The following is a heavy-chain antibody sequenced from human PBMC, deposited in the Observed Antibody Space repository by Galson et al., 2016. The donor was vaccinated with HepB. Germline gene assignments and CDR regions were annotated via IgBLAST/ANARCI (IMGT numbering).Heavy chain of an antibody. CDR2: ISGSSALI. V-gene: IGHV3-48*02. D-gene: IGHD1-26*01. CDR1: GFTVSSNY. CDR3: TRERRASGDY. Sequence: SLRLSCAASGFTVSSNYMSWVRQAPGKGLEWVSYISGSSALIYYADSVKGRFTISRDNAKNSLFLQMNNLRDEDTAFYYCTRERRASGDYWGQGALVTVSS. J-gene: IGHJ4*02.